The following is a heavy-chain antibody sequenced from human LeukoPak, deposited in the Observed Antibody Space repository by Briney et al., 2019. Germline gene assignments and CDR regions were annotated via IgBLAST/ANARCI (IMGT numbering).Heavy chain of an antibody. CDR1: GFSFSDSW. V-gene: IGHV3-7*02. CDR2: IKPDGSEI. Sequence: GSLSLSCAASGFSFSDSWMDWVRQAPGKGLEWVANIKPDGSEIYYVDAVKGRFTISRDNAKNSLYLQMNSLRAEDTAVYYCTRSLDYWGQGILVTVSS. CDR3: TRSLDY. J-gene: IGHJ4*02. D-gene: IGHD2-15*01.